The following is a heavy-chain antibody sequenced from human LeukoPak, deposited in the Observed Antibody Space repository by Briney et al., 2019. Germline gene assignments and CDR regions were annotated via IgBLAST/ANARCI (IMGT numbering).Heavy chain of an antibody. CDR3: ARESSSGWDDAFDI. V-gene: IGHV4-59*01. CDR2: IYYSGST. Sequence: SETLSLTCTVPGGSISSYYWSWIRQPPGKGLEWIGYIYYSGSTNYNPSLKSRVTISVDTSKNQFSLKLSSVTAADTAVYYCARESSSGWDDAFDIWGQGTMVTVSS. J-gene: IGHJ3*02. D-gene: IGHD6-19*01. CDR1: GGSISSYY.